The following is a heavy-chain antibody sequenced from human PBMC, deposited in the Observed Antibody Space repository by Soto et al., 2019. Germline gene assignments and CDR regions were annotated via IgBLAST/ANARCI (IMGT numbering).Heavy chain of an antibody. D-gene: IGHD3-22*01. CDR1: GGTFSSYA. J-gene: IGHJ2*01. Sequence: QVQLVQSGAEVKKPGSSVKVSCKASGGTFSSYAISWVRQAPGQGLEWMGWIIPIFGTANYAQKFQGRVTITADESTSTAYMELSSLRSEDTAVYYCARASPYDSSGYYSLGWYFDLWGRGTLVTVSS. CDR2: IIPIFGTA. CDR3: ARASPYDSSGYYSLGWYFDL. V-gene: IGHV1-69*01.